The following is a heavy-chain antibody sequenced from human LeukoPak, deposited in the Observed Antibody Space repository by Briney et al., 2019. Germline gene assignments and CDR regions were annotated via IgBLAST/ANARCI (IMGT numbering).Heavy chain of an antibody. D-gene: IGHD1-1*01. V-gene: IGHV3-23*01. CDR2: ITGSGDRT. Sequence: PGGSLRLSCAASAFTFSNYAMSWVRQAPGQGLEWVSTITGSGDRTYYADSVKGRFTISRDNSKNTLYLQINSLRAEDTALFYCAKGAGNRGYYYYMDVWGRGTTVTISS. CDR1: AFTFSNYA. CDR3: AKGAGNRGYYYYMDV. J-gene: IGHJ6*03.